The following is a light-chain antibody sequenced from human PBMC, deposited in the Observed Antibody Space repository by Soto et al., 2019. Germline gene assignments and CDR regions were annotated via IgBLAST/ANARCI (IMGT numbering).Light chain of an antibody. Sequence: QSALTQPPSASGSPGQSVTISCTGTSSDVGGYNFVSWYKQHPGKAPKLMIYEVSERPSGVPDRFSGSKSGNTASLTVSGLQAEDEADYYCSSSAGRNIVVCGGGTKVTVL. CDR3: SSSAGRNIVV. V-gene: IGLV2-8*01. CDR2: EVS. J-gene: IGLJ2*01. CDR1: SSDVGGYNF.